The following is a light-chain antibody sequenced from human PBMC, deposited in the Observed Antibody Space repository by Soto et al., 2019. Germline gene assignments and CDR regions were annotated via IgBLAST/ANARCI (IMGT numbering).Light chain of an antibody. CDR1: SSDVGGYNY. Sequence: QSVLTQPASVSGSPGQSITISCTGTSSDVGGYNYVSWYQQHPGKANKLMIYDVSNRPSGVSNRFSGSKSGKTASLTITGLQAEDEADYYCSSYTSSSPVVFGGGTQLTVL. V-gene: IGLV2-14*01. J-gene: IGLJ2*01. CDR3: SSYTSSSPVV. CDR2: DVS.